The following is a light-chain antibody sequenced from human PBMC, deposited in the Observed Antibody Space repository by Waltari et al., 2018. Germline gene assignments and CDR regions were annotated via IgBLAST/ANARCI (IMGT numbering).Light chain of an antibody. CDR3: NSYTGSSSWV. CDR2: DVF. J-gene: IGLJ3*02. V-gene: IGLV2-14*01. Sequence: QSALTQPASVSGSPGQSIHISCTGTSSDVGFYNYVSWYQQHPGKAPKLIIYDVFERPSGVSNRFSGSKSGNTASLTISGLLAEDEADYYCNSYTGSSSWVFGGGTKLTVL. CDR1: SSDVGFYNY.